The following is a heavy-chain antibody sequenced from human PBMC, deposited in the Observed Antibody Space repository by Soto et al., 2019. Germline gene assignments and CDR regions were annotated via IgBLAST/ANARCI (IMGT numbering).Heavy chain of an antibody. D-gene: IGHD5-12*01. CDR1: ALSFSAYY. CDR2: INHSGST. V-gene: IGHV4-34*01. J-gene: IGHJ4*02. CDR3: ARGRYNYLFDS. Sequence: PXESLSLMSAVYALSFSAYYWSWIRQPPGKGLEWTGEINHSGSTNYNPSLKSRVTISVDTSKNQFSLKLSSVTAADTAVYYCARGRYNYLFDSWGQGTLCTVSS.